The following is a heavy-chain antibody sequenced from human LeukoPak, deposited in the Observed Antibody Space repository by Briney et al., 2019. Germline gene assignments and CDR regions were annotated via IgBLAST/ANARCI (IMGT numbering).Heavy chain of an antibody. CDR1: GYTVTSYY. CDR2: LNPSGGSS. D-gene: IGHD4-17*01. J-gene: IGHJ4*02. V-gene: IGHV1-46*01. Sequence: VASVKVSCKASGYTVTSYYMHWVRQAPGQGLEWMGILNPSGGSSSYAQKFQGRATLTRATSTSTVYMELSSLRAEDTAVYYCARVSPGTVTTLDYWGQGTLVTVSS. CDR3: ARVSPGTVTTLDY.